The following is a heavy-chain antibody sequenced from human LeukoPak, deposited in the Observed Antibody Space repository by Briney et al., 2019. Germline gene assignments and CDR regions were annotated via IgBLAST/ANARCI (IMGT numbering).Heavy chain of an antibody. D-gene: IGHD6-13*01. CDR2: IYTSGST. Sequence: SETLSLTCTVSGGSISSYYWSWIRQPAGKGLEWIGRIYTSGSTNYNPSLKSRATLSVDTSKNQFSLKLTSVTAADTAVYYCARFNYLLYSSSHNWFDPWGQGTLVTVSS. J-gene: IGHJ5*02. CDR1: GGSISSYY. CDR3: ARFNYLLYSSSHNWFDP. V-gene: IGHV4-4*07.